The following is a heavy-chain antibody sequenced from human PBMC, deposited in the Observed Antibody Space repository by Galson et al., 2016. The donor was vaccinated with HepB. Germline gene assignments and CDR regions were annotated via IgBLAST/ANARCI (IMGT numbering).Heavy chain of an antibody. CDR2: ITGSGDTT. V-gene: IGHV3-64*01. CDR1: GFSFSRYV. J-gene: IGHJ4*02. D-gene: IGHD2-2*01. CDR3: ARDTLSSPWDLDY. Sequence: SLRLSCAASGFSFSRYVMSWVRQAPGKGLEYLSAITGSGDTTYYANSVKGRFTISRDNSENTLYLQMGSLRAEDMAVYYCARDTLSSPWDLDYWGQGTLVTVSS.